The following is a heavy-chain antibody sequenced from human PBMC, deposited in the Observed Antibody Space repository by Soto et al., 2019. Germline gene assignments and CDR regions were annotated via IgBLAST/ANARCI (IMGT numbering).Heavy chain of an antibody. CDR2: IYYSGST. J-gene: IGHJ4*02. D-gene: IGHD3-10*01. CDR3: VIHNYGSGSTYFDY. V-gene: IGHV4-59*08. Sequence: PSETLSLTCTVSGGSISSYYWSWIRQPPGKGLEWIGYIYYSGSTNYNPSLKSRVTISVDTSKNQFSLKLNSMTAADTAVYYCVIHNYGSGSTYFDYWGQGTLVTVSS. CDR1: GGSISSYY.